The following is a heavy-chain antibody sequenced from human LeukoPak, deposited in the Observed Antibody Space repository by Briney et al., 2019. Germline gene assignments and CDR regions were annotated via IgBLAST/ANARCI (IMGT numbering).Heavy chain of an antibody. CDR3: AKVSVCLGCYFDY. CDR2: VSGSGGGT. CDR1: GFTFSSYA. V-gene: IGHV3-23*01. J-gene: IGHJ4*02. D-gene: IGHD5/OR15-5a*01. Sequence: GGSLRLSCAASGFTFSSYALSWVRQAPGKGLEWVSGVSGSGGGTYYADSVKGRFTISRDNSKNTMNLQMNSLRAEDTAIYSCAKVSVCLGCYFDYWGQGVLVTVSS.